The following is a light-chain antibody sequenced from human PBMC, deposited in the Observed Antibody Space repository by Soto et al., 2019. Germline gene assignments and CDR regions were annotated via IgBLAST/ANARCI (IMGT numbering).Light chain of an antibody. CDR2: GAS. V-gene: IGKV1D-12*01. J-gene: IGKJ4*01. Sequence: DIQMTQSPSSMSASIGDTVNITCRASQDISTLLAWYQQKPGKAPKLLIYGASTLESGVPSRFSGRGSGTDFTLTISSLQPEDFATYFCQQADSFPLTFGGGTKVDIK. CDR1: QDISTL. CDR3: QQADSFPLT.